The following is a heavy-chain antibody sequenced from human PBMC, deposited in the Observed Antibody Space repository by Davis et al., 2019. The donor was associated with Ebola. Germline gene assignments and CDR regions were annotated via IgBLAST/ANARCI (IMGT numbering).Heavy chain of an antibody. V-gene: IGHV3-7*01. CDR1: TFQLGNFW. J-gene: IGHJ4*02. Sequence: GESLKTSCAASTFQLGNFWLSWVRQAPGKGPEWVANIRQDGSEKYYADSVKGRFTISRDNAKNLLYLQMNSLRAEDTAIYYCARERLTTSGYYLDYWGQGTPVTVSS. CDR3: ARERLTTSGYYLDY. D-gene: IGHD3-22*01. CDR2: IRQDGSEK.